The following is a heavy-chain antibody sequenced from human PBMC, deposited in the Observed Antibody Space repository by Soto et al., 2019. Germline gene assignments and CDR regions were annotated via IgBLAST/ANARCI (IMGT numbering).Heavy chain of an antibody. CDR3: AHRPSGWYLFDY. J-gene: IGHJ4*02. Sequence: QITLKESGPTLVRPTQTLTLTCTFSGFALSTSGLGVGWLRQPPGKALEWLALIYWNDDKRYSPSLKARLTITQDTSKTQVVLTMTNMDPVDTATYYCAHRPSGWYLFDYWGQGTLVTVSS. V-gene: IGHV2-5*01. CDR1: GFALSTSGLG. D-gene: IGHD6-19*01. CDR2: IYWNDDK.